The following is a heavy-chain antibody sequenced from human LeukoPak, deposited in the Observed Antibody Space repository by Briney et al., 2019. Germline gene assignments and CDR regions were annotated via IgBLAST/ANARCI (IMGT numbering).Heavy chain of an antibody. J-gene: IGHJ4*02. Sequence: SETLSLTCTVSGGSISSYYWSWIRQPPGKGLESIGYIYYSESTNYNPSLKSRVTISVDTSKNQFSLKLSSVTAADTAVYYCARGGLRFLEWSPFDYWGQGTLVTVSS. CDR2: IYYSEST. CDR1: GGSISSYY. V-gene: IGHV4-59*01. CDR3: ARGGLRFLEWSPFDY. D-gene: IGHD3-3*01.